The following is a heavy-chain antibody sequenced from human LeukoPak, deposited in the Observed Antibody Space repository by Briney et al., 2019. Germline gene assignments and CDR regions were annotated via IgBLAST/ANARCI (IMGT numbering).Heavy chain of an antibody. V-gene: IGHV3-13*01. CDR2: IGTAGDT. Sequence: GGSLRLSCAASGFTFTSYDMHCVRQATGKGLEWVSSIGTAGDTYYTDSVKGRFTISRENAKNSLYLQMNSLRAGDTAVYYCARGQKWELLGVTYYYYGMDVWGQGTTVTVSS. J-gene: IGHJ6*02. CDR1: GFTFTSYD. CDR3: ARGQKWELLGVTYYYYGMDV. D-gene: IGHD1-26*01.